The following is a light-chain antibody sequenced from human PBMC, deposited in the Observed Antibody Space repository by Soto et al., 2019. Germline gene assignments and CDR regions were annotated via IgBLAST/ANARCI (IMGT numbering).Light chain of an antibody. CDR2: GAS. CDR1: QSLSRNY. CDR3: KRYGPSTT. V-gene: IGKV3-20*01. J-gene: IGKJ1*01. Sequence: EIVLTQSPGTLSLSPGERATLSCRASQSLSRNYLAWYQQKPGQDPRLLIYGASSRATAMPDRFSGSGSGTDFTITISRLELEDFAVYYCKRYGPSTTFCQGTKVESK.